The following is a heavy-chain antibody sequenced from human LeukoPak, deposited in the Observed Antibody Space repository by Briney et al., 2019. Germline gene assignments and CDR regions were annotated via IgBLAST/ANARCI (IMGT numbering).Heavy chain of an antibody. Sequence: GGSLRLSCAASGFTFISYWMSWVRQAPGKGLEWVSGINWNGGSTGYADSVKGRFTISRDNAKNSLYLQMNSLRAEDTALYYCARIFSGGTEARKGAFDIWGQGTMVTVSS. CDR2: INWNGGST. V-gene: IGHV3-20*04. CDR3: ARIFSGGTEARKGAFDI. D-gene: IGHD2-15*01. J-gene: IGHJ3*02. CDR1: GFTFISYW.